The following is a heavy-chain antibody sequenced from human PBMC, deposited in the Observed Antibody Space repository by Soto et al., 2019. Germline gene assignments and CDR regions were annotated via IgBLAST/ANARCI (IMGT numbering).Heavy chain of an antibody. CDR3: ARDPAPDYGDYPQAGYFDL. V-gene: IGHV3-33*01. D-gene: IGHD4-17*01. Sequence: QVQLVESGGGVVQPGRSLRLSCAASGFTFSSYGMHWVRQAPGKGLEWVAVIWYDGSNKYYADSVKGRFTISRDNSKNTLYLQRNSLRAEDTAMYYCARDPAPDYGDYPQAGYFDLWGRGTLVTVSS. CDR2: IWYDGSNK. J-gene: IGHJ2*01. CDR1: GFTFSSYG.